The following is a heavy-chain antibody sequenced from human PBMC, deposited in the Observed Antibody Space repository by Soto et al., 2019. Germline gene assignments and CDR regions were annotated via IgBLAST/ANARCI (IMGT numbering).Heavy chain of an antibody. CDR3: XXDLGXXXXXPVDY. Sequence: QVQLVQSGAEVKKPGASVKVSCKASGYTFTSYGXXXXXXXXXXXXXWMGWISAYNGNTKYAQKLQGRVTMTTDTXXXXXXXXXXXXXXXXXXXXXXXXDLGXXXXXPVDYWGQGTLVTVSS. CDR2: ISAYNGNT. V-gene: IGHV1-18*01. CDR1: GYTFTSYG. J-gene: IGHJ4*02.